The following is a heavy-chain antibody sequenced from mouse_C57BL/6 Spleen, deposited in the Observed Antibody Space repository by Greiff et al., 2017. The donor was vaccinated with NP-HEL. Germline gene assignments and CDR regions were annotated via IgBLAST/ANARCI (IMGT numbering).Heavy chain of an antibody. J-gene: IGHJ4*01. Sequence: QVQLQQSGAELAKPGASVKLSCKASGYTFTSYWMHWVKQRPGQGLEWIGYINPSSGYTKYNQKFKDKATLTADKSSSTAYMQLSSLTYEDSAVYYCARSYYDYDGDMDYWGQGTSVTVSS. CDR2: INPSSGYT. CDR1: GYTFTSYW. CDR3: ARSYYDYDGDMDY. D-gene: IGHD2-4*01. V-gene: IGHV1-7*01.